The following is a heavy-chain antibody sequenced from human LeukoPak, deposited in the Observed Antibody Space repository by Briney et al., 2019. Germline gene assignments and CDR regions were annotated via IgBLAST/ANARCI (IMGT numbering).Heavy chain of an antibody. CDR3: ARLSKDTVVLPAAMAHYFDY. CDR1: GGSISGYY. V-gene: IGHV4-59*08. J-gene: IGHJ4*02. D-gene: IGHD2-2*01. CDR2: IHYTGST. Sequence: SETLSLTCTVSGGSISGYYWSWIRQPPGKGLQFIGYIHYTGSTNYNPSLESRVTLSVDTSKNRFSLKLRSVTAADTAVYYCARLSKDTVVLPAAMAHYFDYWGQGTLVTVSS.